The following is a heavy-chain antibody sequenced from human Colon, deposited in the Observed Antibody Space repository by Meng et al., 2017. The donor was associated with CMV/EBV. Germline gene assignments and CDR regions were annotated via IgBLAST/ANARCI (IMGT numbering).Heavy chain of an antibody. Sequence: ASVKVSCKASGYTFMSYAITWVRQAPGQGLEWMGWISVDTGKTNYAQKFQGRVTMTTDTSTSTAYMEVRSLRSDDTAVFYCVRESIAMVRGYGMDVWGQGTTVTVSS. CDR3: VRESIAMVRGYGMDV. V-gene: IGHV1-18*01. D-gene: IGHD3-10*01. CDR2: ISVDTGKT. CDR1: GYTFMSYA. J-gene: IGHJ6*02.